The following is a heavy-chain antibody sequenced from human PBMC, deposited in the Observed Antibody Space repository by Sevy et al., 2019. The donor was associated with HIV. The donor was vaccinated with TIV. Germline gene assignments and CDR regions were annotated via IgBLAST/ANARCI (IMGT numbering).Heavy chain of an antibody. V-gene: IGHV4-39*01. Sequence: SETLSLICTVSGVSISSSSYDWGWIRQPPGKGLEWIASIFFSGSTYYNPSLKSRVTISVDTSKNQFSLKLNSVTAADTALYYCARQGGLVDRAFDYWGQGTLVTVSS. J-gene: IGHJ4*02. CDR1: GVSISSSSYD. D-gene: IGHD3-10*01. CDR2: IFFSGST. CDR3: ARQGGLVDRAFDY.